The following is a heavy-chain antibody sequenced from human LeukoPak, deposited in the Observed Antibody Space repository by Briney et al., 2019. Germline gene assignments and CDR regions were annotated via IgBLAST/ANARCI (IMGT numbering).Heavy chain of an antibody. CDR3: ARYSSSSDYYYYYMDV. CDR1: GYSFTSYW. J-gene: IGHJ6*03. V-gene: IGHV5-51*01. D-gene: IGHD6-6*01. Sequence: GESLNTSCKGSGYSFTSYWIGGGRQMPGKGLEWIGIIYPVDSATRYSPSLQGQVTISADKSISTAYLQWSSLKASDTAMYYCARYSSSSDYYYYYMDVWGKGTTVTVSS. CDR2: IYPVDSAT.